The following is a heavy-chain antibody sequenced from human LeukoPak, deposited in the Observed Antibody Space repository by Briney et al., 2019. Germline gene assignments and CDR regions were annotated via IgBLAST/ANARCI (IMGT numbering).Heavy chain of an antibody. CDR1: GFIFSSYG. CDR3: TRLSAGAPLLGDN. J-gene: IGHJ4*02. Sequence: PGGSLRLSCAASGFIFSSYGIHWVRQASGKGLEWVGHIRSRANSYATLYGASVKGRFTISRDDSKNTAYLQMNSLKTEDTAVYYCTRLSAGAPLLGDNWGQGTLVIVSS. V-gene: IGHV3-73*01. D-gene: IGHD1-26*01. CDR2: IRSRANSYAT.